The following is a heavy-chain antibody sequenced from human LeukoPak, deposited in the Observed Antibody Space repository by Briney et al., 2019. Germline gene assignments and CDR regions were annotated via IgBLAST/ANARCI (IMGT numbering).Heavy chain of an antibody. V-gene: IGHV3-7*03. J-gene: IGHJ4*02. CDR3: ARDRRGPFDY. Sequence: GGSLRLSRVGSGFTFRNYWMGWFRQAPGRGLEWVATIKQDGSEKYYVDSVKGRFTISRDNAKNSLYLQMNSLRAEDTAVYYCARDRRGPFDYWGQGTLVTVSS. CDR2: IKQDGSEK. CDR1: GFTFRNYW. D-gene: IGHD3-10*01.